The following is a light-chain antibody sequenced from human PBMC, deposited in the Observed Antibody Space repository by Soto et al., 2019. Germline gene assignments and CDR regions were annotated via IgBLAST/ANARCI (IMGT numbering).Light chain of an antibody. CDR2: GAS. CDR3: QQYGSSPQT. CDR1: QSVSSSY. J-gene: IGKJ1*01. V-gene: IGKV3-20*01. Sequence: IPFTQSPSTLSLSPGERATLSFRASQSVSSSYLAWYQQKPGQAPRLLIYGASSRATGIPDRFSGSGSGTDFTLTITRLEPEDFAVYYCQQYGSSPQTFGQGTKVDI.